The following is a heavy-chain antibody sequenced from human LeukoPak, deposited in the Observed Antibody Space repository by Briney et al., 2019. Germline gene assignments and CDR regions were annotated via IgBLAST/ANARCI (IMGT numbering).Heavy chain of an antibody. CDR1: GFTFSSYA. V-gene: IGHV3-23*01. Sequence: GGSLRLSCAASGFTFSSYAMSWVRQAPGKGLEWVSAISGSGGSAYYADSVKGRFTISRDNSKNTLYLQMNSLRAEDTAVYYCAKLLRGITMVRGGGDYDYWGQGTLVTVSS. D-gene: IGHD3-10*01. CDR2: ISGSGGSA. CDR3: AKLLRGITMVRGGGDYDY. J-gene: IGHJ4*02.